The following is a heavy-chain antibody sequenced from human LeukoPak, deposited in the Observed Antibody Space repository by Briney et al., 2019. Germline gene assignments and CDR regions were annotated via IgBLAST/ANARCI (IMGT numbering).Heavy chain of an antibody. Sequence: SETLSLSCTVSGGSISSSSYYWGWIRQPPGKGLEWIGSIYYSGSTYYNPSLKSRVTISVDTSKNQFSLKLSSVTAADTAVYYCARVLAVAPDYWGQGTLVTVSS. CDR3: ARVLAVAPDY. CDR1: GGSISSSSYY. J-gene: IGHJ4*02. V-gene: IGHV4-39*07. D-gene: IGHD6-19*01. CDR2: IYYSGST.